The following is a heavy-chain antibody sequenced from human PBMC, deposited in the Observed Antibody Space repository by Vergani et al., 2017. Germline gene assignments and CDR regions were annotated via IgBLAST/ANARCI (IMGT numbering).Heavy chain of an antibody. CDR1: GFTFSRYW. Sequence: VESGGGLVQPGGSLRLSCAASGFTFSRYWMHWVRQAPGKGLVWVSRINSDGSSTSYADSVKGRFTISRDNSKNTLHLQMNSLRADDTAVYYCTKGSRGYTGYFFDYWGQGTLATVSS. CDR3: TKGSRGYTGYFFDY. CDR2: INSDGSST. J-gene: IGHJ4*02. D-gene: IGHD5-12*01. V-gene: IGHV3-74*02.